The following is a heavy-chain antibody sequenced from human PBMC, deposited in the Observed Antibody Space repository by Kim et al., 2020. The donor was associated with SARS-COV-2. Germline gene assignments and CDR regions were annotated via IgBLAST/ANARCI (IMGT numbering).Heavy chain of an antibody. V-gene: IGHV1-69*13. CDR3: ARDVGITMPGDYFDF. D-gene: IGHD7-27*01. Sequence: SVKVSCKASGGTFSNFGISWVRQAPGQGLEWMGGIISMLDTTDYAPKFQGRVTITADESTSTAYMELSSLRSEDTAVYYCARDVGITMPGDYFDFWGQGTLVTVSS. CDR2: IISMLDTT. CDR1: GGTFSNFG. J-gene: IGHJ4*02.